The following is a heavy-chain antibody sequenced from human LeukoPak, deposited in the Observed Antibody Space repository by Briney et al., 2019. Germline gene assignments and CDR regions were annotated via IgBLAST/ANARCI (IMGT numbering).Heavy chain of an antibody. CDR2: IIPIFGTA. J-gene: IGHJ4*02. D-gene: IGHD5-18*01. CDR3: ASDKDTAMWAFDY. Sequence: SVKVSCKASGGTFSSYAISWVRQAPGQGLEWMGGIIPIFGTANYAQKFQGRVTITADESTSTAYMELSSLRSEDTAVYYCASDKDTAMWAFDYWGQGTLVTVSS. V-gene: IGHV1-69*13. CDR1: GGTFSSYA.